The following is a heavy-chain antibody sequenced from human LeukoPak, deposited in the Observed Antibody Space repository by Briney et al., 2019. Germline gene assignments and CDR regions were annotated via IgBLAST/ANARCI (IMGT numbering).Heavy chain of an antibody. J-gene: IGHJ4*02. D-gene: IGHD3-16*02. V-gene: IGHV3-7*01. CDR3: ARDKLRLGELSFV. Sequence: GGSLRLSCAASGFTFSSYWMSWVRQAPGKGLEWVANIRQDGSEKYYVDSVKGRFTISRDNAKNSLYLQMNSLRAEDTAVYYCARDKLRLGELSFVWGQGTLVTVSS. CDR2: IRQDGSEK. CDR1: GFTFSSYW.